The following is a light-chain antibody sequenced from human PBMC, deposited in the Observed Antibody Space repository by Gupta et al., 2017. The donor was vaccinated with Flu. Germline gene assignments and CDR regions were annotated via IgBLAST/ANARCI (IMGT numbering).Light chain of an antibody. V-gene: IGLV6-57*01. CDR2: ENN. Sequence: NFMLTQPHSVSESPGKTVTISCTRTSGSIASDYVLWYQQRPGSSPVILVYENNQTPSGVPDRFSASTDSSSTSASLTISGLRTEDEDDYYCQSDYASRVIFGGGTKLTVL. CDR3: QSDYASRVI. J-gene: IGLJ2*01. CDR1: SGSIASDY.